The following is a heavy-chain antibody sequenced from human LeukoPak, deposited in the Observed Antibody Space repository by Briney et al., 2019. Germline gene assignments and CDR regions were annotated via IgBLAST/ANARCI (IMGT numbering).Heavy chain of an antibody. Sequence: SETLSLTCTVSGYSISSGYYWGWIRQPPGKGLEWIGSIYHSGSTYYNPSLKSRVTISVDTSKNQFSLKLSSVTAADTAVYYCARGLGGMIGGYWGQGTLVTVSS. J-gene: IGHJ4*02. CDR1: GYSISSGYY. D-gene: IGHD3-10*02. CDR2: IYHSGST. CDR3: ARGLGGMIGGY. V-gene: IGHV4-38-2*02.